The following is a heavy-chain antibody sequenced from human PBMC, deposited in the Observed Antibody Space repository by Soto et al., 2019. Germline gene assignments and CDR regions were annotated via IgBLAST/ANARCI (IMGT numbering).Heavy chain of an antibody. J-gene: IGHJ4*02. CDR1: GSSFSAYY. D-gene: IGHD4-17*01. V-gene: IGHV4-34*01. Sequence: PSETLSLTCGVSGSSFSAYYWTWIRQPPGKGLEWIGEINHSGSTSYNPSLKSRVTISLDTSKNQFSLRLNSVTAADTALYYCARTTAVPNTLRSRYYFDYWGQGMLVTVSS. CDR2: INHSGST. CDR3: ARTTAVPNTLRSRYYFDY.